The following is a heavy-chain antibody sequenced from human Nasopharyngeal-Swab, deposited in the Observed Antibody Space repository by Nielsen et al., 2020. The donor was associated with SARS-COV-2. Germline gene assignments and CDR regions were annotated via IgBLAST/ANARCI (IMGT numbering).Heavy chain of an antibody. CDR3: ARDAAPILRFLGWLSHYTFDY. D-gene: IGHD3-3*01. CDR1: GFTVSSNY. Sequence: GGSLRLSCAASGFTVSSNYMSWVRHAPGKGMEWVSAISSSSTYIYYADSLKGRFTIPRDNAKNSLYLQMNSLRAEDTAVYYCARDAAPILRFLGWLSHYTFDYWGQGTLVTVSS. V-gene: IGHV3-21*01. J-gene: IGHJ4*02. CDR2: ISSSSTYI.